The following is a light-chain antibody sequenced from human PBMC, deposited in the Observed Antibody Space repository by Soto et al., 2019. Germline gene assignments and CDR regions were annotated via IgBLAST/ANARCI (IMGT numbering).Light chain of an antibody. CDR2: TNN. V-gene: IGLV1-44*01. CDR3: ASWDDSLNGYV. CDR1: SSNIGSDT. Sequence: VLTQPPSASGTPGQRVTISCSGGSSNIGSDTVNWYQHLPGTAPKLLIYTNNQRPSGVPDRFSGSKSGTSASLTISGLQSEDEAEYYCASWDDSLNGYVFGTGTKVTVL. J-gene: IGLJ1*01.